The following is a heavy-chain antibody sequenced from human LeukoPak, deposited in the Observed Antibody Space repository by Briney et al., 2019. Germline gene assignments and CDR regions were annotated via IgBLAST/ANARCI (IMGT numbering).Heavy chain of an antibody. CDR1: GFTFSSYA. CDR3: AKKRDAFDI. CDR2: LTDSGGTT. J-gene: IGHJ3*02. Sequence: GGSLRLSCAASGFTFSSYAMSWLRQAPGRRPEWVSSLTDSGGTTYYVDSVKGRFAISRDNSKNTLYLHMNSLRADDTAVYYCAKKRDAFDIWGQGTVVTVSS. D-gene: IGHD5-24*01. V-gene: IGHV3-23*01.